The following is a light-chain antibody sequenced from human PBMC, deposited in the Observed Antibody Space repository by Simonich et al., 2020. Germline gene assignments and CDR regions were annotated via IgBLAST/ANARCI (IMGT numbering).Light chain of an antibody. CDR2: WAS. CDR1: QSVLYSTNHKTY. CDR3: QQYYSTPYT. J-gene: IGKJ2*01. V-gene: IGKV4-1*01. Sequence: DIVMTQSPDSLAVCLGERATINCKSSQSVLYSTNHKTYVAWYQQKPGQPPKLLIYWASTRESWVPDRFSGSGSGTDFTLPISSLQAEDVAVYYCQQYYSTPYTFGQGTKLEIK.